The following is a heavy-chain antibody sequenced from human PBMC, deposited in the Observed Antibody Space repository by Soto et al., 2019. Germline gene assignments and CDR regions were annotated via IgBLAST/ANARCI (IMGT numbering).Heavy chain of an antibody. J-gene: IGHJ4*02. CDR1: GGTFSSYA. CDR3: ARCPHGRTVTAFLYYCDY. V-gene: IGHV1-69*12. Sequence: QVQLVQSGAEVKKPGSSVKVSCKASGGTFSSYAISWVRQAPGQGLEWMGGIIPIFGTANYAQKFQGRVTITADESTSTAYMELSSLRSEDTAVYYCARCPHGRTVTAFLYYCDYWGQGTLVTGSS. D-gene: IGHD4-17*01. CDR2: IIPIFGTA.